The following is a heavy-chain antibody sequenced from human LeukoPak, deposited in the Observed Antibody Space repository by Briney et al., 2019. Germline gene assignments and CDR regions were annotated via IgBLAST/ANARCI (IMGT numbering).Heavy chain of an antibody. D-gene: IGHD1-1*01. CDR3: AREGTGPSFYFDY. J-gene: IGHJ4*02. Sequence: ASVKVSCKASGYTFTGYYMHWVRQAPGQGLEWMGWINPNSGGTNYAQKFQGRVTMTRDTSISTAYMELSSLRSEDTAVYYCAREGTGPSFYFDYWGQGTLVTVSS. CDR2: INPNSGGT. V-gene: IGHV1-2*02. CDR1: GYTFTGYY.